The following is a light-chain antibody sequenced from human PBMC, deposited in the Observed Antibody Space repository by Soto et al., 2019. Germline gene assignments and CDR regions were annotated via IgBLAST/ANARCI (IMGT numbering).Light chain of an antibody. V-gene: IGKV3-15*01. CDR1: QSVSSN. Sequence: EIVMTQSPATLSVSPGERATLSCRASQSVSSNLAWYQQKPGQAPRLLIYGASTRATGIPARFSGSGSGTEFTLTISSLQSEDFAVYYSQQYNNLRVTFGPGTKVDIK. CDR2: GAS. J-gene: IGKJ3*01. CDR3: QQYNNLRVT.